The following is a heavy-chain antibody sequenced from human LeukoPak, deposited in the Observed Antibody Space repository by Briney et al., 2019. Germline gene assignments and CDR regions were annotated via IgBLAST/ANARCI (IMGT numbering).Heavy chain of an antibody. CDR1: GFTFSSYA. V-gene: IGHV3-23*01. CDR3: ARDGVVVTSGYEWFDP. CDR2: ISGSGGST. D-gene: IGHD3-22*01. J-gene: IGHJ5*02. Sequence: PGGSLRLSCAASGFTFSSYAMSWVRQAPGKGLEWVSAISGSGGSTYYADSVKGRFTISRDNSKNTLYLQMNSLRAEDTAVYYCARDGVVVTSGYEWFDPWGQGTLVTVSS.